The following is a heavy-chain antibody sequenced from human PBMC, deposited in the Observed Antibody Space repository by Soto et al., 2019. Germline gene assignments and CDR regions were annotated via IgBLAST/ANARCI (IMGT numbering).Heavy chain of an antibody. J-gene: IGHJ3*02. CDR3: ARPLRYFDWLPPNDAFDI. CDR2: IYYSGST. V-gene: IGHV4-39*01. D-gene: IGHD3-9*01. CDR1: GGSISSSSYY. Sequence: SETLSLTCTVSGGSISSSSYYWGWIRQPPGKGLEWIGSIYYSGSTYYNPSLKSRVTKSVDTSKNQFSLKLSSVTAADTAVYYCARPLRYFDWLPPNDAFDIWGQGTMVTVSS.